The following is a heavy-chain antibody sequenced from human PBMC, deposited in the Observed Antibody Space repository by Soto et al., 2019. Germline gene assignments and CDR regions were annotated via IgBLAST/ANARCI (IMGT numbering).Heavy chain of an antibody. Sequence: GGSLRLSCAASGFTFSSYGMHWVRQAPGKGLEWVAVISYDGSNKYYADSVKGRFTISRDNSKNTLYLQMNSLRAEDMAVYYCAKVRITIFGVVINSYYYGMDVWGQGTTVTVSS. J-gene: IGHJ6*02. CDR1: GFTFSSYG. D-gene: IGHD3-3*01. V-gene: IGHV3-30*18. CDR2: ISYDGSNK. CDR3: AKVRITIFGVVINSYYYGMDV.